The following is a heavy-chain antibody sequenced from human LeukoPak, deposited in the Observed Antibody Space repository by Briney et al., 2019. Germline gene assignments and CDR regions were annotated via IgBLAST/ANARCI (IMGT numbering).Heavy chain of an antibody. D-gene: IGHD1-14*01. V-gene: IGHV4-39*07. CDR3: ARSETYYYYYMDV. CDR2: IYYSGST. Sequence: SETLSLTCTVSGGSISSSSYYWGWIRQPPGKGLEWIGSIYYSGSTCYNPSLKSRVTISVDTSKNQFSLKLSSVTAADTAVYYCARSETYYYYYMDVWGKGTTVTVSS. J-gene: IGHJ6*03. CDR1: GGSISSSSYY.